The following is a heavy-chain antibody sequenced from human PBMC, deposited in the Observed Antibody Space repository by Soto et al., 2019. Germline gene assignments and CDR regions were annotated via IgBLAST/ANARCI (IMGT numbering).Heavy chain of an antibody. CDR1: GFTFSDFW. CDR2: ISADGSEK. Sequence: PGGSLRLSCAASGFTFSDFWMNWVRQAPGKGLEWVAYISADGSEKNHVASVKGRFTISRDNSKNSLYLQMNSLRAEDTAVYYCARWPRLLDSWGQGTLVTVSS. V-gene: IGHV3-7*01. D-gene: IGHD6-6*01. J-gene: IGHJ4*02. CDR3: ARWPRLLDS.